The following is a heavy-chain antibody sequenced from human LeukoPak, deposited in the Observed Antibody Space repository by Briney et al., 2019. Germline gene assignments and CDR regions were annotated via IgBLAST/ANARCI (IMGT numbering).Heavy chain of an antibody. CDR2: IYYSRTT. CDR3: VRHDGRSGGTMGALDS. V-gene: IGHV4-39*01. CDR1: GCSISSGSHH. Sequence: SETLSLTCTVSGCSISSGSHHWGGFRQSPGKGLEWIGSIYYSRTTYYNPSLNSRVTISVVTSKNQFSLQLNSVTAADTAVYYCVRHDGRSGGTMGALDSWGQGSLVTVSS. D-gene: IGHD4-23*01. J-gene: IGHJ4*02.